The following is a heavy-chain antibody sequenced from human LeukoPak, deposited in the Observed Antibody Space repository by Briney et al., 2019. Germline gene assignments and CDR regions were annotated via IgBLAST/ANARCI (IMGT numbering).Heavy chain of an antibody. J-gene: IGHJ4*02. V-gene: IGHV3-30-3*01. CDR1: GFTFSSYA. Sequence: GGSLRLSCAASGFTFSSYAMHWVRQAPGKGPEWVTVISHDGTTKYYADSVKGRFTISRDNSKNTLYLQMSSLRVEDTSMYYCARDPIPGAPDYSDHWGQGTLVTVSS. D-gene: IGHD1-14*01. CDR3: ARDPIPGAPDYSDH. CDR2: ISHDGTTK.